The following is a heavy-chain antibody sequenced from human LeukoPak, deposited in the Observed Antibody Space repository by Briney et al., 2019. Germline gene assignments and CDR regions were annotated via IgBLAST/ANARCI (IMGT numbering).Heavy chain of an antibody. J-gene: IGHJ4*02. CDR1: GGPMSSYY. CDR3: TRVRGDGYNDY. V-gene: IGHV4-59*08. CDR2: IYYSGCT. Sequence: PSETLSLTCTVSGGPMSSYYWSWIRQPPGKGLEWIGYIYYSGCTNYNPSLKSRITISVDTYKNQFSLQLSSVTAADAAVYYCTRVRGDGYNDYWGQGALVTVSS. D-gene: IGHD5-24*01.